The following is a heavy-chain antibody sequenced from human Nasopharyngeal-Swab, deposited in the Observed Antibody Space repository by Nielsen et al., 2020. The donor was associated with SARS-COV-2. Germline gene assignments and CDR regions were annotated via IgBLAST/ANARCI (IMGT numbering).Heavy chain of an antibody. CDR2: IYPGDSDT. CDR3: ARQTSSSTGDPFNI. CDR1: GSTFISHW. Sequence: GESLKISCQGSGSTFISHWIGWVCQMPGKGLEWMGIIYPGDSDTRYSPYFRGQVTISADRSTSTAYLQWSSLRASDTAMYYCARQTSSSTGDPFNIWGQGTMVTVSS. D-gene: IGHD2-2*01. V-gene: IGHV5-51*01. J-gene: IGHJ3*02.